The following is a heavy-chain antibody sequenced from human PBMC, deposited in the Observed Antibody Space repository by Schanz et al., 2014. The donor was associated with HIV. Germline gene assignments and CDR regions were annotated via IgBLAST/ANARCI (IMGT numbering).Heavy chain of an antibody. D-gene: IGHD5-12*01. CDR2: IDLKTGGT. Sequence: QVQLVQSGAEVKEPGASVKVSCKASGYTFIDYHIHWVRQAPGQGLEWMGRIDLKTGGTIYAQRFQGRVTMTRDTSISTAYLELSRLRSDDTAVYYCAREPNYSGFDSWGHGTLVTVSS. V-gene: IGHV1-2*06. J-gene: IGHJ5*01. CDR1: GYTFIDYH. CDR3: AREPNYSGFDS.